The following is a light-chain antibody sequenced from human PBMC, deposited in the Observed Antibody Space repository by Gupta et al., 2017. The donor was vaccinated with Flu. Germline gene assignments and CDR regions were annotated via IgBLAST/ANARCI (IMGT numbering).Light chain of an antibody. CDR2: RNN. J-gene: IGLJ3*02. CDR1: SSNSGSGY. V-gene: IGLV1-47*01. CDR3: SAWDASLNSWV. Sequence: QSVLTPPPSASGTPGPRLTISCCSSSSNSGSGYVYWYQQPPGTAPKLLIQRNNERPSGVPDRFSASKSGTSASLVISGLRSEDEADYYWSAWDASLNSWVFGGGTKVTVL.